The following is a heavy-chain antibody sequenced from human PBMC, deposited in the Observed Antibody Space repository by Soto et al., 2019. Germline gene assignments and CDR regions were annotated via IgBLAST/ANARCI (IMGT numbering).Heavy chain of an antibody. CDR2: IYWDDDK. CDR3: AHSRPYYYGSGSYNGYFDY. CDR1: GFSLSTSGVG. D-gene: IGHD3-10*01. V-gene: IGHV2-5*02. Sequence: ITLKESGPTLVKPTQTLTLTCTFSGFSLSTSGVGVGWIRQPPGKALEWLALIYWDDDKRYSPSLKSRLTITQDTSKNPVVLTMTNMDPVDTSTYYCAHSRPYYYGSGSYNGYFDYWGQGTLVTASS. J-gene: IGHJ4*02.